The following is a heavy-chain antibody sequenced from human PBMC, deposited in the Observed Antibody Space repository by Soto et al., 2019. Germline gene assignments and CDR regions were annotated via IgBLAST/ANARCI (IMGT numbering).Heavy chain of an antibody. CDR1: GITFSNFA. J-gene: IGHJ6*03. V-gene: IGHV3-23*01. CDR2: ISGSTGTT. Sequence: EVQVLESGGGSVQPGGSLRLTCAASGITFSNFAMSWVRHAPGKGLEWVSEISGSTGTTYYADSVKGRFIISRDNSKNTVFLQMNCLRAADTAVYFCAKFTSSSPYYMDVWVKGTSVIFSS. D-gene: IGHD2-2*01. CDR3: AKFTSSSPYYMDV.